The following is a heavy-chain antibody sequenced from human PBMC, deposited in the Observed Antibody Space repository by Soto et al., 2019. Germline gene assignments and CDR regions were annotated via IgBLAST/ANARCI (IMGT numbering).Heavy chain of an antibody. CDR2: IYYSGST. V-gene: IGHV4-59*08. J-gene: IGHJ4*02. CDR3: ARQPRVYYGSGSYYPYYFDY. Sequence: SETLSLTCTVSGGSISSYYWSWIRQPPGKGLEWIGYIYYSGSTNYNPSLKSRVTISVDTSKNQFSLKLSSVTAADTAVYYCARQPRVYYGSGSYYPYYFDYWGQGTLVTVSS. D-gene: IGHD3-10*01. CDR1: GGSISSYY.